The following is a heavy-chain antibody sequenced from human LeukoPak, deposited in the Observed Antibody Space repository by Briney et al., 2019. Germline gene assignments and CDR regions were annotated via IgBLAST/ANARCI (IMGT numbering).Heavy chain of an antibody. Sequence: GSLRLSCAASGFTFSDYYMAWIRQSPGKGLEWIGSISYSGTTYYNPSLKSRVTISVDTSKNHFSLKLSSVTAADTAVYYCAANSADYNTLGSSYKVWGQGTLVTVSS. CDR2: ISYSGTT. D-gene: IGHD3-10*01. CDR1: GFTFSDYY. CDR3: AANSADYNTLGSSYKV. J-gene: IGHJ4*02. V-gene: IGHV4-39*02.